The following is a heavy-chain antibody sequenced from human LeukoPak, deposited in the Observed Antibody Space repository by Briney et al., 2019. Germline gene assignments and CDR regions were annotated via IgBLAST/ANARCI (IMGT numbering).Heavy chain of an antibody. CDR1: GGTFSSYA. Sequence: SVKVSCKASGGTFSSYAISWVRQAPGQGLEWMGRIIPIFGTANYAQKFQGRVTITTDESTSTAYMELSSLRSEATAVYYCARHRDSTAMAYFDYWGQGTLVTVDS. CDR2: IIPIFGTA. D-gene: IGHD5-18*01. J-gene: IGHJ4*02. CDR3: ARHRDSTAMAYFDY. V-gene: IGHV1-69*05.